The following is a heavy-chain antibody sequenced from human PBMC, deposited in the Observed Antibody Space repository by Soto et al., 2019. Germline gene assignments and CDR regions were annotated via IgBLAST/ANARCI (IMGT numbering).Heavy chain of an antibody. J-gene: IGHJ4*02. V-gene: IGHV1-18*01. D-gene: IGHD1-1*01. CDR1: GYTFTSYG. CDR3: ARGRYGDY. CDR2: ISAHNGNT. Sequence: QVHLVQSGAEVKKPGESVKVSCKASGYTFTSYGITWVRQAPGQGLEWMGWISAHNGNTDYAQKLQGRVIVTRDTSMSTAYMELRSLRSDDTAVYYCARGRYGDYWGQGALVTVSS.